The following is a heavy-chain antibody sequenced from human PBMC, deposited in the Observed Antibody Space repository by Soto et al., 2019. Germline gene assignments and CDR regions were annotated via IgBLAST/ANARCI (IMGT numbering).Heavy chain of an antibody. CDR1: GGSISSTDW. CDR3: ARLGPYGSETYSFRYNWFDP. J-gene: IGHJ5*02. Sequence: SETLSLICAVSGGSISSTDWWSWVRQPPGKGLEWVGYIHHSGSTNYNPSLKSPVTISVDRSKNTVYLQMNSLRGEDTAIYYCARLGPYGSETYSFRYNWFDPWGQGTLVTVSS. D-gene: IGHD3-10*01. CDR2: IHHSGST. V-gene: IGHV4-4*02.